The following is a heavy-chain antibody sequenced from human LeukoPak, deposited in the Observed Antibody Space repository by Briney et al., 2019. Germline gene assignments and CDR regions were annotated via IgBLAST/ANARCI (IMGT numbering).Heavy chain of an antibody. CDR1: GGSISSSSYY. D-gene: IGHD3-22*01. J-gene: IGHJ4*02. V-gene: IGHV4-39*07. CDR3: ARTYYYDSSGYYPFDY. Sequence: SETLSLTCTVSGGSISSSSYYWGWIRQPPGKGLEWIGSIYYSGSTYYNPSLKSRVTISVDTSKNQFSLKLSSVTAADTAVYYCARTYYYDSSGYYPFDYWGQGTLVTVSS. CDR2: IYYSGST.